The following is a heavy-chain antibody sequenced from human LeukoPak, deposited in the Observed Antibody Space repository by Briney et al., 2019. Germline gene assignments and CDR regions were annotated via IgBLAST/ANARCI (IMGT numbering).Heavy chain of an antibody. CDR3: ASNLMATPYYFDY. V-gene: IGHV3-53*01. CDR1: GFTVSSNY. J-gene: IGHJ4*02. D-gene: IGHD5-24*01. CDR2: IYSGGNT. Sequence: GGSLRLSCAASGFTVSSNYMSWVRQAPGKGLEWVSVIYSGGNTYYADSVKGRFTISRDNSKNTLYLQMNSLRAEDTAVYYCASNLMATPYYFDYWGQGTLVTVSS.